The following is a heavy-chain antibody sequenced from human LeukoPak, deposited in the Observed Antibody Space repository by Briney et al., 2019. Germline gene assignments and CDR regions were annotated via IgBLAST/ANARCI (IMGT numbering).Heavy chain of an antibody. V-gene: IGHV3-21*01. CDR3: ARFDYVWGSYRFSPFDY. D-gene: IGHD3-16*02. J-gene: IGHJ4*02. CDR1: GFTFSSYS. CDR2: ISSSSYI. Sequence: KSGGSLRLSCAASGFTFSSYSMNWVRQAPGKGLEWVSSISSSSYIYYADSVKGRFTISRDNAKNSLYLQMNSLRAEDTAVYYCARFDYVWGSYRFSPFDYWGQGTLVTVSS.